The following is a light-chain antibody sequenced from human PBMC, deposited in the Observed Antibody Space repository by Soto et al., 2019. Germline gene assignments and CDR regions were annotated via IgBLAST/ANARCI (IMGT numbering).Light chain of an antibody. CDR3: QRSFRTPLT. CDR2: AAS. J-gene: IGKJ4*01. CDR1: QSISSY. V-gene: IGKV1-39*01. Sequence: DIQMTQSPSSLSASVGDRVTITCRASQSISSYLNWYQQKPGKAPKLLIYAASSLQSGVPSRFSGSGSGTDFTLTISSVQPEDFATYYCQRSFRTPLTFGGGTKVEIK.